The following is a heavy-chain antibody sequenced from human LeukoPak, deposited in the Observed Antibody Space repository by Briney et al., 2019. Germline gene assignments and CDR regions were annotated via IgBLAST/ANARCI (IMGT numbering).Heavy chain of an antibody. CDR2: ISGSGGST. Sequence: GGSLRLSCAASGLTFSSYAMSWVRQAPGKGLEWVSAISGSGGSTYYADSVKGRFTISRDNSKNTLYLQMNSLRAEDTAVYYCAKDPSYCSSTSCYYRGPFDYWGQGTLVTVSS. V-gene: IGHV3-23*01. CDR3: AKDPSYCSSTSCYYRGPFDY. D-gene: IGHD2-2*01. J-gene: IGHJ4*02. CDR1: GLTFSSYA.